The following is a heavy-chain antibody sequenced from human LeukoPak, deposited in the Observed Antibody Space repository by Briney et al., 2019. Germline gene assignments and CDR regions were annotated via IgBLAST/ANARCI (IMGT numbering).Heavy chain of an antibody. CDR2: ISGSGGST. CDR1: GFTFSSYA. V-gene: IGHV3-23*01. D-gene: IGHD4-23*01. CDR3: AKDRPYTYGGNYMDV. Sequence: GGSLRLSCAASGFTFSSYAMGWVRQAPGKGLEWVSAISGSGGSTYYADSVKGRFTISRDNSKNTLYLQMNSLRAEDTAVYYCAKDRPYTYGGNYMDVWGQGTTVTVSS. J-gene: IGHJ6*02.